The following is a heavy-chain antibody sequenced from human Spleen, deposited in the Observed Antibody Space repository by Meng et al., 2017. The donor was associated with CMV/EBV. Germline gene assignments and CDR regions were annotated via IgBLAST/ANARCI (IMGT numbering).Heavy chain of an antibody. CDR1: GFAFSDYY. CDR2: ISSGGSII. D-gene: IGHD3-10*01. Sequence: GGSLRLSCAGSGFAFSDYYMSWIRQTPGKGLEWVSCISSGGSIIYYADSVKGRFTISRDNAKNSLYLQMNSLRAEDTAVYYCAREAYGSGSYYRGWFDPWGQGTLVTVSS. CDR3: AREAYGSGSYYRGWFDP. V-gene: IGHV3-11*01. J-gene: IGHJ5*02.